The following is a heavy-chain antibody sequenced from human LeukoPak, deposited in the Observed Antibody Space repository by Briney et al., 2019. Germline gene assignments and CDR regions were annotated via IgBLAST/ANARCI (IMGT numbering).Heavy chain of an antibody. J-gene: IGHJ3*02. Sequence: GGSLRLSCAASGFTVSSNYMTWVRQAPGKGLEWVSVIYKNAITYHADTVKGRFTISRDNSKNMLYLQMNSLGAEDTAVYYCARDAQPSYYYDSSGHDAFDIWGQGTMVTVSS. D-gene: IGHD3-22*01. CDR2: IYKNAIT. CDR3: ARDAQPSYYYDSSGHDAFDI. CDR1: GFTVSSNY. V-gene: IGHV3-53*01.